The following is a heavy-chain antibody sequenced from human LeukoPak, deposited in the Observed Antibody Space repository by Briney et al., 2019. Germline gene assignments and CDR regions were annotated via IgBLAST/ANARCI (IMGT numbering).Heavy chain of an antibody. J-gene: IGHJ6*02. D-gene: IGHD3-22*01. Sequence: PGGSLRLSCAASGFTFSSYWMHWVRQAPGKGLVWVSRISSAGTGTTYADSVKGRFTISRDNAKNTLYLQMNSLRAEDTAVYYCARDHDSSGYYLRPYYYYGMDVWGQGTTVTVSS. V-gene: IGHV3-74*01. CDR2: ISSAGTGT. CDR3: ARDHDSSGYYLRPYYYYGMDV. CDR1: GFTFSSYW.